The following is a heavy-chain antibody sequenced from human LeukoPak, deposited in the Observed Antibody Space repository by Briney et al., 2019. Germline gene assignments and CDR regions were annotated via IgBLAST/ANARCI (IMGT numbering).Heavy chain of an antibody. D-gene: IGHD1-26*01. Sequence: PGGSLRLSCAASGFTFSSYWTHWVRQAPGKGLVWVSRINSDGSSTSYADSVKGRFTISRDNAKNTLYLQMNSLRAEDTAVYYCARVDSGSYWRGFDYWGQGTLVTVSS. CDR1: GFTFSSYW. CDR3: ARVDSGSYWRGFDY. V-gene: IGHV3-74*01. J-gene: IGHJ4*02. CDR2: INSDGSST.